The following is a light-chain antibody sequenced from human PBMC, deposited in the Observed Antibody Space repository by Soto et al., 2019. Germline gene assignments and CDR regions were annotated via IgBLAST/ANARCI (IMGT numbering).Light chain of an antibody. CDR3: QKYNSAPRT. Sequence: DIQMTQSPSSLSASVGDRVTITCRTSQDISNYLAWYQQKPGKVPKLLIYAASTLQSGVPSRFSGGGSGTDFSLTISSLQSEDVATYYCQKYNSAPRTFGGGTKVEIQ. J-gene: IGKJ4*01. CDR2: AAS. V-gene: IGKV1-27*01. CDR1: QDISNY.